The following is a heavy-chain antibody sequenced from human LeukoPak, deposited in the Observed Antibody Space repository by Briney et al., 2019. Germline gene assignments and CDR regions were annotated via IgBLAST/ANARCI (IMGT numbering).Heavy chain of an antibody. V-gene: IGHV5-51*01. J-gene: IGHJ4*02. CDR2: IYPADSDI. D-gene: IGHD3-22*01. CDR3: ARRMGGGPYWFDY. Sequence: GESLKISCKGSGYSINNYWIGWVRQMPGKGLEWMGIIYPADSDIRYSPSFQGQVTISADKSISTAYLQWSSLKASDTAMYYCARRMGGGPYWFDYWGQGTLVTVSS. CDR1: GYSINNYW.